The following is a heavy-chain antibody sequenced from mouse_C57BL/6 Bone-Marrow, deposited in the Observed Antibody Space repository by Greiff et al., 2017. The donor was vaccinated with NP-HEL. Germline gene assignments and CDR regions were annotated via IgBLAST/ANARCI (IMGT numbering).Heavy chain of an antibody. V-gene: IGHV3-1*01. D-gene: IGHD1-1*01. Sequence: EVQGVESGPGMVKPSQSLSLTCTVTGYSITSGYDWHWIRHFPGNKLEWMGYISYSGSTNYNPSLKSRISITHDTSKNHFFLKLNSVTTEDTATYYCARRYGSSWYFDVWGTGTTVTVSS. CDR3: ARRYGSSWYFDV. J-gene: IGHJ1*03. CDR1: GYSITSGYD. CDR2: ISYSGST.